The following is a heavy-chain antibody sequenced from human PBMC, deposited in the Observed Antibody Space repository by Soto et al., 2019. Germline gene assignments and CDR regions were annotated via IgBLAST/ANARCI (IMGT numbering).Heavy chain of an antibody. CDR2: IRNRAYGGTT. D-gene: IGHD6-6*01. Sequence: GGSLRLSCTASGFTFGDYTISWFRQAPGKGLEWVGFIRNRAYGGTTEYAASVKGRFTISRDDSKRVAHLQMNSLETEDTAVYFCARRKYLDYWGQGTLVTVSS. V-gene: IGHV3-49*03. J-gene: IGHJ4*02. CDR3: ARRKYLDY. CDR1: GFTFGDYT.